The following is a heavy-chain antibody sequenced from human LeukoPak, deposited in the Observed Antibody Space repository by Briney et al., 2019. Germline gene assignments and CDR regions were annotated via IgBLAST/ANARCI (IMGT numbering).Heavy chain of an antibody. V-gene: IGHV3-23*01. J-gene: IGHJ4*02. D-gene: IGHD6-13*01. CDR1: GFKLCCPA. CDR3: AKVSLGSWYYFDY. CDR2: FRRSGPDT. Sequence: GGSLRHSCGASGFKLCCPAVRWVRQAPGRVAERVSNFRRSGPDTYDADSVKGRFTIFRDNSKNKLYLQMNSLRAEDTAVYYCAKVSLGSWYYFDYWGQGTLVTVSS.